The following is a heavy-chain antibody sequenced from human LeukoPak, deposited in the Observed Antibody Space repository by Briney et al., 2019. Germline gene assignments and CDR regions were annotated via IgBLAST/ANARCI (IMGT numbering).Heavy chain of an antibody. CDR1: GFTFSSYV. J-gene: IGHJ4*02. V-gene: IGHV3-23*01. Sequence: PGGSLRLSCSASGFTFSSYVMTWVRQAPGKGLVWVSTISGSGGSTYYADSAKGRFTISRDNSKNTLYLQMNSLRAEDTAAYYCAKDLSGSSNCYDYWGQGTLVTVSS. D-gene: IGHD6-19*01. CDR2: ISGSGGST. CDR3: AKDLSGSSNCYDY.